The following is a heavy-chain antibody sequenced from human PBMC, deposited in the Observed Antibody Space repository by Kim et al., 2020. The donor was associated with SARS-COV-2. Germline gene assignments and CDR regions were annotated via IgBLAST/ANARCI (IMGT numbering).Heavy chain of an antibody. V-gene: IGHV3-7*03. CDR3: ARTVAGRIDAFDI. D-gene: IGHD6-19*01. Sequence: GGSLRLSCAASGFTFGEFPLGSFWMSWVRQAQGRGREWGANLKKDGSRKYYVDTMRGRFTISRDNAQNALYLQMTSLRAEDTAVYYCARTVAGRIDAFDIWGQGTMVTVSS. CDR1: GFTFGEFPLGSFW. J-gene: IGHJ3*02. CDR2: LKKDGSRK.